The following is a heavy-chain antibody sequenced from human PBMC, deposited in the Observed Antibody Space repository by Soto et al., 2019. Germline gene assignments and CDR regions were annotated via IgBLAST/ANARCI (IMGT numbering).Heavy chain of an antibody. CDR3: ARRYGTAIAY. CDR1: GGNIIGYC. CDR2: IYCSGST. D-gene: IGHD3-16*01. Sequence: SVTMCLTCTVAGGNIIGYCGSWIRQPTGKGLEWIGYIYCSGSTNYNPSLKSRVTISVDTSKNQSCLKLSSVTAADTAVYYCARRYGTAIAYWAKGTLVTVS. J-gene: IGHJ4*02. V-gene: IGHV4-59*08.